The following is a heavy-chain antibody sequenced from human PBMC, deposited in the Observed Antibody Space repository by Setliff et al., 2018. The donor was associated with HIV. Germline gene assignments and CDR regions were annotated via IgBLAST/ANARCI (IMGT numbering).Heavy chain of an antibody. Sequence: SETLSLTCTVSSGSISGDNWWSWVRQPPGKGLEWIGEIYHRGSTNYNPSLKSRVTISVDKSKNQFSLKLTSVTAADTAVYYCAVRRYYDSTGYYDYWGQGTLVT. CDR2: IYHRGST. D-gene: IGHD3-22*01. CDR3: AVRRYYDSTGYYDY. CDR1: SGSISGDNW. V-gene: IGHV4-4*02. J-gene: IGHJ4*02.